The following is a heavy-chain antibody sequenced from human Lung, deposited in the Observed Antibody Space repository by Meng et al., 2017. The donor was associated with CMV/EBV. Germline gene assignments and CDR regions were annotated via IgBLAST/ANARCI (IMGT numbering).Heavy chain of an antibody. D-gene: IGHD2-8*01. Sequence: QVQLVVFGGGLVKPVGSLRLSCTGSGFTFSDYYMSWIRQAPGKGLEWVSYISPTTGYTEYADSVKGRFTISRDNAKNSLFLQMNSLRSEDTAVYYCARDFSLYRTSGVQWGQGTLVNVSS. CDR1: GFTFSDYY. CDR3: ARDFSLYRTSGVQ. J-gene: IGHJ4*02. CDR2: ISPTTGYT. V-gene: IGHV3-11*05.